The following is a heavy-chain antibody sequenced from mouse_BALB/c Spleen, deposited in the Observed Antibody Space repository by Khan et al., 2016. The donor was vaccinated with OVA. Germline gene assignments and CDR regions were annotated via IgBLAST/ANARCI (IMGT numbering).Heavy chain of an antibody. CDR1: GYTFTTYT. CDR2: IIPSNDYT. Sequence: QVQLQQSGAELARPGASVKMSCKASGYTFTTYTIHWVKQRPGQGLEWIGYIIPSNDYTNYNQKFKDRATLTADKSSSKAYLQLSSLTSADAAVDYCATEWAYYRSDGWFAYWGQGTLVTVSA. V-gene: IGHV1-4*01. CDR3: ATEWAYYRSDGWFAY. D-gene: IGHD2-14*01. J-gene: IGHJ3*01.